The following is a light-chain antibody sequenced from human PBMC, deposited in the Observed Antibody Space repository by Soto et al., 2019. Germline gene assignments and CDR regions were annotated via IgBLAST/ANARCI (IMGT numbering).Light chain of an antibody. V-gene: IGKV3-11*01. CDR1: QSVRSF. J-gene: IGKJ5*01. Sequence: EIVLTQSPATLSLSPGERATLSCRASQSVRSFLAWYQQKPGQAPRLLIYDASNRATGVPARFSGSGSGTDFTLTISSLEPEDFAVYYCQQRYRWPPITFGQGTRL. CDR2: DAS. CDR3: QQRYRWPPIT.